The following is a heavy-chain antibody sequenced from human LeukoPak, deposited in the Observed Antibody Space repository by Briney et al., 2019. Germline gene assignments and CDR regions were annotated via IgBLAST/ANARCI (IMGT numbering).Heavy chain of an antibody. CDR2: INHSGST. V-gene: IGHV4-34*01. Sequence: PSETLSLTCAVYGVTFIHNFLRWIRQPPGKGLEWVGKINHSGSTYYNPSLKSRVTIYVDTSKNQFALQLTSGTAADTAVYYCASAMPYFYGPIAEPGTIDYWGEGILVTVSS. CDR1: GVTFIHNF. CDR3: ASAMPYFYGPIAEPGTIDY. D-gene: IGHD6-19*01. J-gene: IGHJ4*02.